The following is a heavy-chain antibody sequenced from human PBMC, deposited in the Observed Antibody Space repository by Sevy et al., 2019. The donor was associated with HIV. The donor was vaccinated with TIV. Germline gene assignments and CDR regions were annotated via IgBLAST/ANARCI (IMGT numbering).Heavy chain of an antibody. CDR2: ISSSGSTI. D-gene: IGHD3-3*01. CDR1: GFTFSDYY. V-gene: IGHV3-11*04. J-gene: IGHJ4*02. CDR3: ARSLDDRGGVTIFDFLFDY. Sequence: GGSLRLSCAASGFTFSDYYMSWIRQAPGKGLEWVSYISSSGSTIYYADSVKGRFTISRDNGKNSLYLQMNSLRAEDTAVYYCARSLDDRGGVTIFDFLFDYWGQGTLVTVSS.